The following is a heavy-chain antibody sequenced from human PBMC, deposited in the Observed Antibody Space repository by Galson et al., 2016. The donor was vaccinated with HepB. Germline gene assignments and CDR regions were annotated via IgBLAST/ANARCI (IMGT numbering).Heavy chain of an antibody. Sequence: SETLSLTCTVSGDSISTSNWWTWVRQTPVTGLEWIGEIFHSGSAKYNPSLKSRVSMSVDKSKNQFSLRLYSVTAADAAVYYCARLTRSGGSDRDYYGVDVWGQGTTVSVSS. J-gene: IGHJ6*02. D-gene: IGHD3-9*01. CDR3: ARLTRSGGSDRDYYGVDV. V-gene: IGHV4-4*02. CDR2: IFHSGSA. CDR1: GDSISTSNW.